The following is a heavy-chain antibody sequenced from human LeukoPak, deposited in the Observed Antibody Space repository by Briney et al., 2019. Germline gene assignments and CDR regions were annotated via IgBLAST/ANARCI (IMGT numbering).Heavy chain of an antibody. CDR2: IYSTGAT. CDR1: GGSTISNSYS. Sequence: PSETLSLTCSVSGGSTISNSYSWSWIRQADAKGLEWIGRIYSTGATNYNPSLKSRVTISVDTSKNQFSLKLSSVTAADTAVYYCARATSVAGTRFDYWGQGTLVTVS. D-gene: IGHD6-19*01. CDR3: ARATSVAGTRFDY. V-gene: IGHV4-61*02. J-gene: IGHJ4*02.